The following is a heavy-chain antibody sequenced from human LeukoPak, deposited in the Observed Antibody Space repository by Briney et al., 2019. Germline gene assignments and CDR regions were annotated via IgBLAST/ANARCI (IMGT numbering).Heavy chain of an antibody. D-gene: IGHD3-22*01. V-gene: IGHV3-23*01. J-gene: IGHJ4*02. CDR2: ISGSGGTT. CDR1: GFTFSSYA. Sequence: GGSLRLSCAGSGFTFSSYAMTWVRQAPGKGLEWVSSISGSGGTTNYADSVKGRFTISRDNSKNTLYLQMNSLRAEDTAVYYCAKDFDYYDSSGYLNWGQGTLATVSS. CDR3: AKDFDYYDSSGYLN.